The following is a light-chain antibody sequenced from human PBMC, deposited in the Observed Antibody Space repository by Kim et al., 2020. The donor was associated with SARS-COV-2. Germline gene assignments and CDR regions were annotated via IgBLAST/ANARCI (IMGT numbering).Light chain of an antibody. V-gene: IGKV3-11*01. CDR2: DAS. J-gene: IGKJ1*01. CDR3: QQRSNWPPT. CDR1: QSVSSY. Sequence: LSPGERATRSCRASQSVSSYLAWYQQKPGQAPRLRIYDASNRATGIPARFSGSGSGTDFTLTISSLEPEDFAVYYCQQRSNWPPTFGQGTKVDIK.